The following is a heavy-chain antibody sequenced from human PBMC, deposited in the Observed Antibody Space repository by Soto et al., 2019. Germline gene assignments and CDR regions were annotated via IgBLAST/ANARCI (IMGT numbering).Heavy chain of an antibody. J-gene: IGHJ4*02. CDR1: GGSISSGNYY. Sequence: ASETLSLTCTVSGGSISSGNYYWSWIRQPPGKGLEWIGFISYGGSTYFSASLKSRFSLSLDTSKNQFSLNLSFVTAADTAVYYCATMGTPATGLYYFDYWGQGTLVTVSS. CDR2: ISYGGST. D-gene: IGHD1-7*01. CDR3: ATMGTPATGLYYFDY. V-gene: IGHV4-30-4*01.